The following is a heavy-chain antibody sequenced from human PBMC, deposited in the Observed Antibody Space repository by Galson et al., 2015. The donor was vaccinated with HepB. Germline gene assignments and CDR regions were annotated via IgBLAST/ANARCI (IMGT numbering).Heavy chain of an antibody. D-gene: IGHD2-15*01. V-gene: IGHV5-10-1*01. J-gene: IGHJ4*02. CDR1: GYSFTSYW. CDR2: IDPGDSYT. CDR3: ARHFRGYCSGGSCYSFDY. Sequence: QSGAEVKKPGESLRISCKGSGYSFTSYWISWVRQMPGKGLEWMGRIDPGDSYTNYSPSFQGHVTISADKSISTAYLQWSSLKASDTAMYYCARHFRGYCSGGSCYSFDYWGQGTLVTVSS.